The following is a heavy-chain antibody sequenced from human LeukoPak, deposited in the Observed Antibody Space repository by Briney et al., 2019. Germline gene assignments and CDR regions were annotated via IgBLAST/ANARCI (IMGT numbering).Heavy chain of an antibody. D-gene: IGHD3-10*02. CDR1: GYTFTSYY. CDR3: AREPRINMSPDAFDF. Sequence: ASVKVSCKASGYTFTSYYMHWVRQAPGQGLEWMGWIKSNSGGIHYSQKFQDRVSITRDTSINTVYMELSSLTSGDTAIYYCAREPRINMSPDAFDFWGQGTLVTVFS. J-gene: IGHJ3*01. V-gene: IGHV1-2*02. CDR2: IKSNSGGI.